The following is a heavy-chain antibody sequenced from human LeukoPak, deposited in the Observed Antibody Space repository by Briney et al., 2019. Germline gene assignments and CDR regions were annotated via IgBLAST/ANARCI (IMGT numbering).Heavy chain of an antibody. J-gene: IGHJ4*02. Sequence: PGGSLRLSCAASGFPFTDFRMDWVRQAPGKGLEWVAYISSSSSIIFYADSVKGRFTISRDNAKNSLYLQMNGLRDEDTAVYYCARDSYHGSGSDQDIGGRFDYWGQGTLVTVSS. D-gene: IGHD3-10*01. CDR2: ISSSSSII. CDR3: ARDSYHGSGSDQDIGGRFDY. V-gene: IGHV3-48*02. CDR1: GFPFTDFR.